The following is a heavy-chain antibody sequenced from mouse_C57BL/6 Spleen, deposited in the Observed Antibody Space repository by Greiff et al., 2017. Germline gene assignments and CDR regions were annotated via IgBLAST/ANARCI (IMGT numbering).Heavy chain of an antibody. Sequence: QVQLQQPGAELVRPGSSVKLSCKASGYTFTSYWMDWVKQRPGQGLEWIGNIYPSDSETHYNQKFKDKATLTVDKSASTAYMQLSSLTSEDSAVYCCASPYGSSYGFAYWGQGTLVTVSA. J-gene: IGHJ3*01. CDR2: IYPSDSET. CDR3: ASPYGSSYGFAY. CDR1: GYTFTSYW. D-gene: IGHD1-1*01. V-gene: IGHV1-61*01.